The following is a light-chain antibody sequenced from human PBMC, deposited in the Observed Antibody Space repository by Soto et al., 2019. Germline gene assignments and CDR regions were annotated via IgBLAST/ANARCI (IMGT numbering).Light chain of an antibody. J-gene: IGKJ5*01. CDR2: GVS. V-gene: IGKV3-15*01. CDR3: QQYNSWPPIT. CDR1: QSVRSTY. Sequence: EIVMTPSPVTLSVSPVERATLSCRASQSVRSTYLAWYQQKPGQAPRLLIFGVSNRAAGIPARFSGSGSGTEFTLTISSLQSEDFVVYYCQQYNSWPPITFGQGTRLEIK.